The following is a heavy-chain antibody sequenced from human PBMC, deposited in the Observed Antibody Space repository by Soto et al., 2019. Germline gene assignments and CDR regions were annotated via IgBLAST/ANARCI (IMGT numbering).Heavy chain of an antibody. CDR3: TRVITYGPRTTHFDN. CDR1: GYAFMSYG. V-gene: IGHV1-18*01. Sequence: QVQLMQSGAEVTKPGASVTLSCKTSGYAFMSYGLSWVRLAPGQGLEWMGWTVARSGNRIYAQKFQDRINMDIDSSTNTRYMELRTPRPDLSSRYISTRVITYGPRTTHFDNRCQGTRLSVSS. CDR2: TVARSGNR. J-gene: IGHJ4*02. D-gene: IGHD3-22*01.